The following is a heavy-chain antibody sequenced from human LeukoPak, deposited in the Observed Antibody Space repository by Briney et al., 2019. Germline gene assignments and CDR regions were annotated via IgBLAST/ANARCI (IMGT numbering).Heavy chain of an antibody. CDR2: ISYDGSNK. CDR1: GFTFSSYA. J-gene: IGHJ4*02. Sequence: GGSLRLSCAASGFTFSSYAMHWVRQAPGKGLEWVAVISYDGSNKYYADSVKGRFTISRDNSKNTLYLQMNSLRAEDTAVYYCARRLDYWGQGTLVTVSS. CDR3: ARRLDY. V-gene: IGHV3-30*04.